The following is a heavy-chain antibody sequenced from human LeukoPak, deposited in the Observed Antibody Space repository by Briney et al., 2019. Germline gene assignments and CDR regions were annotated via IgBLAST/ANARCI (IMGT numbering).Heavy chain of an antibody. CDR3: AIPPRGYSYGVDY. CDR1: GFTFTFYW. Sequence: GGSLRLSCAASGFTFTFYWMSWVRQAPGKGLEWVSAISGSGGSTYYADSVKGRFTISRDNSKNTLYLQMNSLRAEDTAVYYCAIPPRGYSYGVDYWGQGTLVTVSS. V-gene: IGHV3-23*01. D-gene: IGHD5-18*01. CDR2: ISGSGGST. J-gene: IGHJ4*02.